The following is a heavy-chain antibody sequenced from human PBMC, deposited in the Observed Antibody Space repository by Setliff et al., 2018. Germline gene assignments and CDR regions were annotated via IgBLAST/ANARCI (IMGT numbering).Heavy chain of an antibody. CDR3: VSAPNPYYCDS. Sequence: ETLSLTCTVSGGSISSSSYYWGWVRQAPGKGLEWVANIKKDGSEKYYVDSVKGRFTISRDNAKNSLYLQMNNLRGEDTAVYYCVSAPNPYYCDSWGQGTLVTVSS. CDR2: IKKDGSEK. CDR1: GGSISSSSYY. V-gene: IGHV3-7*01. J-gene: IGHJ4*02.